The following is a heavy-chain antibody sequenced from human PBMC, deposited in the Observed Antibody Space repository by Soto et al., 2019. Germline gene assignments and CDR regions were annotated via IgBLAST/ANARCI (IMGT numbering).Heavy chain of an antibody. CDR2: ISGSGGST. D-gene: IGHD3-10*01. V-gene: IGHV3-23*01. CDR1: GFTISSYA. Sequence: GSLRLSCAASGFTISSYAMSWVRNAPATGLERGSAISGSGGSTYYADSVKGRFTISRDNAKNTLYLQMNSLRAEDTAVYYCAKDPGSGSYHRWQGGPLDYWGQGTLVTVSS. CDR3: AKDPGSGSYHRWQGGPLDY. J-gene: IGHJ4*01.